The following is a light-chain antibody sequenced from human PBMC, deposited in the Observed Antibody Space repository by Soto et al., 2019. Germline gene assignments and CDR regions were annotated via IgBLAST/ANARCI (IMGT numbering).Light chain of an antibody. J-gene: IGKJ5*01. CDR2: GAS. V-gene: IGKV3-15*01. Sequence: EIVLTQSPGTLSLSPGERATLSCRASQSVSSNLAWYQQKPGQAPRLLIYGASTRATGIPARFSGSGSGTEFTLTISSLQSEDFAVYYCQQYNNWPPVTCGQGTRLEI. CDR1: QSVSSN. CDR3: QQYNNWPPVT.